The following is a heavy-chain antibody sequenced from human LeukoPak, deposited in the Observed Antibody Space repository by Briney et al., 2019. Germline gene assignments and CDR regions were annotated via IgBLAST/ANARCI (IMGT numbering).Heavy chain of an antibody. V-gene: IGHV3-48*01. J-gene: IGHJ4*02. Sequence: GGSLRLSCVASGFTFCSRGMIWVRQAPGKGLEWLSYISPRSETKNYADSVKDRFTISRDDGENSVSLHMNSLRLEDTAVYYCARVRGPTVNTMYYDLWGQGTLVTVPS. CDR3: ARVRGPTVNTMYYDL. D-gene: IGHD4-11*01. CDR2: ISPRSETK. CDR1: GFTFCSRG.